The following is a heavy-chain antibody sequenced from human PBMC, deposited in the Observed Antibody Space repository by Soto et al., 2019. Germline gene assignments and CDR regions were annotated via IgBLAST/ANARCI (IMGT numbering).Heavy chain of an antibody. CDR2: ISYDGSNK. J-gene: IGHJ4*02. Sequence: PGGSLRLSCAASGFTFSSYGMHWVRQAPGKGLEWVAVISYDGSNKYYADSVKGRFTISRDNSKNTLYLQMNSLRAEDTAVYYCAKDLYGVGATGFDYWGQGTLVTVSS. CDR1: GFTFSSYG. V-gene: IGHV3-30*18. CDR3: AKDLYGVGATGFDY. D-gene: IGHD1-26*01.